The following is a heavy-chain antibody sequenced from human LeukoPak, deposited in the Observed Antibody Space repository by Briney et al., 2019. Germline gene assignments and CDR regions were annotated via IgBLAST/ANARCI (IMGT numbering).Heavy chain of an antibody. V-gene: IGHV1-18*01. CDR1: GYTFTSYG. CDR2: ISAYNGNT. D-gene: IGHD4-17*01. J-gene: IGHJ3*02. Sequence: ASAKVSCKASGYTFTSYGISWVRRAPGQGLEWMGWISAYNGNTNYAQKLQGRVTMTTDTSTNTVYMELRSLRSDDTAVYYCARERTPYGDYAFDIWGQGTMVTVSS. CDR3: ARERTPYGDYAFDI.